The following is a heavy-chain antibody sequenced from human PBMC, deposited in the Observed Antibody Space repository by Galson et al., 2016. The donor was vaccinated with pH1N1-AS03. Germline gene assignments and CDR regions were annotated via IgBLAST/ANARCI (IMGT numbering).Heavy chain of an antibody. J-gene: IGHJ5*02. CDR1: GGSISTSSYY. Sequence: ETLSLTCTVSGGSISTSSYYWGWIRQPPGKGLEWIGSIYYSGSTYYNPSLKSRVTISVDTSKNQLSLKLSSVTAADTAVYYCAGHLYGDYVGWFDPWGQGTLVTVSS. V-gene: IGHV4-39*01. CDR3: AGHLYGDYVGWFDP. CDR2: IYYSGST. D-gene: IGHD4-17*01.